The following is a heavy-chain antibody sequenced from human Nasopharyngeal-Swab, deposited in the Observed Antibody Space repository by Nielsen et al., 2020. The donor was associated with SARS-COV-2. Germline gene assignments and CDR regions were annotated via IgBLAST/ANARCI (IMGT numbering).Heavy chain of an antibody. J-gene: IGHJ6*02. CDR3: ARQLVYYGMDV. V-gene: IGHV3-33*01. CDR1: GFTFSSYG. Sequence: GGPLRLSCAAPGFTFSSYGMHWVRQAPGKGLEWVAGIWYEGSNKYYADSVKGRFTISRDNSKHTLYLQMNSLRAEDTAVYSCARQLVYYGMDVWGQGATVTVSS. D-gene: IGHD6-13*01. CDR2: IWYEGSNK.